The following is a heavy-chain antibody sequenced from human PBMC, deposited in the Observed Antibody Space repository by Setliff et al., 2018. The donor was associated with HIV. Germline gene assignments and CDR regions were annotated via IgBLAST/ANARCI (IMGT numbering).Heavy chain of an antibody. Sequence: ASVKVSCKTSGYTFTSYDINWVRQATGQGLEWMGWMNPNSGNRGYAQKFQGRVTISRNTSISTAYMELIGLKSEDTAVYYCARDPTGGAARFDYWGQGTLVTVSS. CDR2: MNPNSGNR. J-gene: IGHJ4*02. V-gene: IGHV1-8*03. CDR3: ARDPTGGAARFDY. CDR1: GYTFTSYD. D-gene: IGHD6-6*01.